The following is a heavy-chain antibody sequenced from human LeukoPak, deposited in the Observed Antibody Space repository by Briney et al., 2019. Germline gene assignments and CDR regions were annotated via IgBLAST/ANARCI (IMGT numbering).Heavy chain of an antibody. D-gene: IGHD3-10*01. Sequence: GASVKVSCKASGYTFTGYYMHWVRQAPGQGLEWMGWISPNSGGTNYTQKFQGRVTMTRDTSITTAYMELSRLRSDDTAVYYCARDYYYGSGSPSFDYWGQGTLVTVSS. V-gene: IGHV1-2*02. J-gene: IGHJ4*02. CDR2: ISPNSGGT. CDR1: GYTFTGYY. CDR3: ARDYYYGSGSPSFDY.